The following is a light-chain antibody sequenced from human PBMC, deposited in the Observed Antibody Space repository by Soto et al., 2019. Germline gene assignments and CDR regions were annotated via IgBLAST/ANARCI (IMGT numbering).Light chain of an antibody. CDR1: QSIGTY. CDR2: AAS. Sequence: DFQMTQSPSSLSASVGDRVTITCRASQSIGTYLNWYQQKPGKAPKLLFYAASTLQSGVPSRFSGSGSGTDFGITIGGLRPEDFATYYCQQSYSIAPFTFGPGTKVDIK. J-gene: IGKJ3*01. V-gene: IGKV1-39*01. CDR3: QQSYSIAPFT.